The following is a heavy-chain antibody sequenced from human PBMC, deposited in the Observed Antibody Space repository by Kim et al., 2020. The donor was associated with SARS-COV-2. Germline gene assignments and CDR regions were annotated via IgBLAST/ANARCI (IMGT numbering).Heavy chain of an antibody. CDR2: IYYSGST. D-gene: IGHD3-22*01. V-gene: IGHV4-39*01. J-gene: IGHJ4*02. Sequence: ETLSLTCTVSGGSISSSSYYWGWIRQPPGKGLEWIGSIYYSGSTYYNPSLKSRVTISVDTSKNQFSLKLSSVTAADTAVYYCASPGGIQLWSDYDSSGPSDYWGQGTLVTVSS. CDR1: GGSISSSSYY. CDR3: ASPGGIQLWSDYDSSGPSDY.